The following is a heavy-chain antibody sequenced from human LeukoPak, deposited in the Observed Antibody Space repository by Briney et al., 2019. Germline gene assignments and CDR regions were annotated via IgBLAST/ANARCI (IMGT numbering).Heavy chain of an antibody. CDR3: ASHKKYCSGGSCYFDY. CDR1: AGSISSFY. CDR2: MYHGGSP. V-gene: IGHV4-59*12. Sequence: SETLSLTCTVSAGSISSFYWSWIRQSPEKGLEWIGYMYHGGSPKYNPSLKSRVTMSVDTSKNQFSLKLSSVTAADTAVYYCASHKKYCSGGSCYFDYWGQGTLVTVSS. D-gene: IGHD2-15*01. J-gene: IGHJ4*02.